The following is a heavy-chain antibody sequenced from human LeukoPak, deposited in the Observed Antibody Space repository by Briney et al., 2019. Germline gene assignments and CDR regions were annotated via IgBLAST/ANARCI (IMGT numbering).Heavy chain of an antibody. D-gene: IGHD3-3*01. J-gene: IGHJ4*02. V-gene: IGHV3-23*01. CDR1: GFTFSSYA. CDR3: AKAVVYGYYDFWSGYPYFDY. CDR2: ISGSGGST. Sequence: GGSLRLSCAAFGFTFSSYAMSCVRQSPGKGVEWFSAISGSGGSTYCADSVKGRFTISRDNSKNTLYLQMNSLRAEDTAVYYCAKAVVYGYYDFWSGYPYFDYWGQGTLVTVSS.